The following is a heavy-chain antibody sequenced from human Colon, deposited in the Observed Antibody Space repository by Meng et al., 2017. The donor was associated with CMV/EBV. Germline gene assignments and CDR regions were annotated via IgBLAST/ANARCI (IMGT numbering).Heavy chain of an antibody. CDR3: ARHELLPYYYGLDV. CDR1: GYSFTNYA. D-gene: IGHD1-7*01. CDR2: MSPHNGKT. V-gene: IGHV1-18*01. Sequence: ASVKVSCKASGYSFTNYAVTWVRQAPGQGLEWMGWMSPHNGKTNFAPKFQDRVTMTTDTSTSTAYMELRSLRSDDTAVYFCARHELLPYYYGLDVWGQGTAVTVSS. J-gene: IGHJ6*02.